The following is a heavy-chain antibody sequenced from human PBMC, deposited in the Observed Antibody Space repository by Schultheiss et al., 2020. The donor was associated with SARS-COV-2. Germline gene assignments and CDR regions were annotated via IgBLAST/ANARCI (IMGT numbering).Heavy chain of an antibody. CDR2: INHSGST. CDR3: ARACPPVYGDREYYFDY. D-gene: IGHD4-17*01. CDR1: GGSFSGYY. J-gene: IGHJ4*02. V-gene: IGHV4-34*01. Sequence: SQTLSLTCAVYGGSFSGYYWSWIRQPPGKGLEWIGEINHSGSTNYNPSLKSRVTISVDTSKNQFSLKLSSVTAADTAVYYCARACPPVYGDREYYFDYWGQGTLVTVSS.